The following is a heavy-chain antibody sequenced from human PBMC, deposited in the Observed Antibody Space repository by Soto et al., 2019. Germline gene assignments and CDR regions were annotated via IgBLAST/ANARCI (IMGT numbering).Heavy chain of an antibody. CDR2: MNPNSGNT. D-gene: IGHD3-22*01. Sequence: ASVKVSCKASGYTFTSYAINWVRQATGQWLEWMGWMNPNSGNTGYTQKFQGRVTMARNTSISTAYMELSSLRSEDTAVYYCARGLYYDSSGSDDAFDIWGQGTMVTVSS. V-gene: IGHV1-8*01. CDR3: ARGLYYDSSGSDDAFDI. CDR1: GYTFTSYA. J-gene: IGHJ3*02.